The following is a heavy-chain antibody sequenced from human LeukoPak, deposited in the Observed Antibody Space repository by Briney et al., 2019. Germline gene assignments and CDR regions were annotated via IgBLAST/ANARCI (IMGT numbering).Heavy chain of an antibody. CDR3: ARAVAAAGGLDY. Sequence: GGSLRLSCAASGFTFSSYSMNRVRQAPGKGLEWVSSISSSSSYIYYADSVKGRFTISRDNAKNSLYLQMNSLRAEDTAVYYCARAVAAAGGLDYWGQGTLVTVSS. CDR1: GFTFSSYS. CDR2: ISSSSSYI. J-gene: IGHJ4*02. V-gene: IGHV3-21*01. D-gene: IGHD6-13*01.